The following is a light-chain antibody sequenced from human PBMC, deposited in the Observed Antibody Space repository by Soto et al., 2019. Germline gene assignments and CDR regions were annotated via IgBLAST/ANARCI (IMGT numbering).Light chain of an antibody. CDR3: SSYTSSSTYV. CDR1: SSEVGAYNY. CDR2: DVS. V-gene: IGLV2-14*03. Sequence: QSVLSQPATVSGSPGQSNTISCTGNSSEVGAYNYVSWYQHHPGNAPKLMIYDVSNRPSGVSNRFSSSKSGNTASLTISGLQAEDEADYYCSSYTSSSTYVFGTGTKVTVL. J-gene: IGLJ1*01.